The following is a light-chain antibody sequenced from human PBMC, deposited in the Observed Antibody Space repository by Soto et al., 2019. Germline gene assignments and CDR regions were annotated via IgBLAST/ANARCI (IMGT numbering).Light chain of an antibody. CDR3: QKRHMWPVT. J-gene: IGKJ5*01. CDR2: DAY. Sequence: EVVLTQAPVTMSLSPGEKATLSCRASQSFRGLLDWYQQKPGQAPRLLIYDAYNSATGIPPSFSGSGSGTDLPLTISSLEPEDSAVYYCQKRHMWPVTFGQGTRLEIK. CDR1: QSFRGL. V-gene: IGKV3-11*01.